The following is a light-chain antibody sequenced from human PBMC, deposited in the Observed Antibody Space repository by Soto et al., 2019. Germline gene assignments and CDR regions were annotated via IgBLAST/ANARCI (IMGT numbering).Light chain of an antibody. V-gene: IGKV1D-12*01. CDR3: QQADSFPLT. Sequence: DIQMTQSPSSVSASIGDRVTITCRASQGIGRWLAWYQQKPGKAPKLLIYDASSLQGGVPSRFSGSGSGTDFTLTIDILQPEDFATYFCQQADSFPLTFGGGTKVDIK. J-gene: IGKJ4*01. CDR2: DAS. CDR1: QGIGRW.